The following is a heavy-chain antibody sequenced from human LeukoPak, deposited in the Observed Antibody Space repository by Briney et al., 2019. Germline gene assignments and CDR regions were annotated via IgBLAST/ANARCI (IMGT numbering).Heavy chain of an antibody. V-gene: IGHV3-30*18. J-gene: IGHJ4*02. CDR3: AKDQAGYFDSSGYYGEGFDY. D-gene: IGHD3-22*01. CDR1: GFTFSSFG. Sequence: GGSLRLSCAASGFTFSSFGMLWVRQAPGKGLEWVALISYDGNNEYYADSVKGRFTISRANSNNTLFLQMNSLRAEDTAVYYCAKDQAGYFDSSGYYGEGFDYWGQGTLVTVSS. CDR2: ISYDGNNE.